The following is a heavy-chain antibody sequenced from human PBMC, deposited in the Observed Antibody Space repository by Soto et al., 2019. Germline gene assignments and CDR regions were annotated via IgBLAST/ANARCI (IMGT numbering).Heavy chain of an antibody. Sequence: ASVKVSCKASGYTFTSYYMHWVRQAPGQGLEWMGIINPSGGSTSYAQKFQGRVTMTRDTSTSTVYMELSSLRSEDTAVYYCARVLGIAAAGTSYYYYYGRDVWGQGTTVTVSS. CDR2: INPSGGST. CDR3: ARVLGIAAAGTSYYYYYGRDV. D-gene: IGHD6-13*01. CDR1: GYTFTSYY. V-gene: IGHV1-46*01. J-gene: IGHJ6*02.